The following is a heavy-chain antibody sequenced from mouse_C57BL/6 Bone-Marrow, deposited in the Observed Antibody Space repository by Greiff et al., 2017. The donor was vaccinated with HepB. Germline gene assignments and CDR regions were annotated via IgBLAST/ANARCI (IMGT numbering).Heavy chain of an antibody. V-gene: IGHV5-12*01. J-gene: IGHJ2*01. CDR3: ARLPCGFYFDY. D-gene: IGHD1-1*02. Sequence: EVMLVESGGGLVQPGGSLKLSCAASGFTFSDYYMYWVRQTPEKRLEWVAYISNGGGSTYYPETVKGRFTISRDNAKNTLYLQMSRLKSEDTAMYYCARLPCGFYFDYWGQGTTLTVSS. CDR1: GFTFSDYY. CDR2: ISNGGGST.